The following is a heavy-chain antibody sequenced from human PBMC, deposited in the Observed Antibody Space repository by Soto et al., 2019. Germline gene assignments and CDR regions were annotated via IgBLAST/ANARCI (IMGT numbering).Heavy chain of an antibody. CDR3: ARSTIGAVAGFDY. Sequence: GGSLRLSCAASGFTFSSYWMHWVRQAPGKGLVWVSRINSDGSSTSYADSVKGRFTISRDNAKNTLYLQMNSLRAEDTAVYYCARSTIGAVAGFDYWGQGTLVTVSS. CDR1: GFTFSSYW. V-gene: IGHV3-74*01. CDR2: INSDGSST. J-gene: IGHJ4*02. D-gene: IGHD6-19*01.